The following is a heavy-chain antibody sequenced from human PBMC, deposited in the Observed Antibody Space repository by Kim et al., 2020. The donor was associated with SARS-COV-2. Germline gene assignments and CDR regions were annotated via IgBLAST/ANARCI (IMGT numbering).Heavy chain of an antibody. J-gene: IGHJ5*02. D-gene: IGHD3-16*01. CDR3: ARLWDWFDP. V-gene: IGHV4-39*01. CDR1: GGSISSSSYY. Sequence: SETLSHTCTVSGGSISSSSYYWGWIRQPPGKGLEWIGSIYYSGSTYYNPSLKSRVTISVDTSKNQFSLKLSSVIAADTAVYYCARLWDWFDPWGQGTLVT. CDR2: IYYSGST.